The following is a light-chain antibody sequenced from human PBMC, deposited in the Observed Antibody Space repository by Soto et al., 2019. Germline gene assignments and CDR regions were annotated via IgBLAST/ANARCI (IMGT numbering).Light chain of an antibody. CDR1: QTINAY. J-gene: IGKJ2*01. Sequence: DIQMTQSPSSLSASVGDRVTITCRASQTINAYLNWYQQKPGKAPKLLIYAASSLQSGVRSRFSGSGSGTDFTLTISSLQPEDFATYYCQESYRTPRTFGQGTRLEI. CDR3: QESYRTPRT. CDR2: AAS. V-gene: IGKV1-39*01.